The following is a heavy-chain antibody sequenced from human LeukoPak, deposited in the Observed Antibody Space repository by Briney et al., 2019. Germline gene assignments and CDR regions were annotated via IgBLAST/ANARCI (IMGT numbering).Heavy chain of an antibody. D-gene: IGHD3-9*01. J-gene: IGHJ4*02. Sequence: GGSLRLSCAASGFTFSSYSMSWVRQAPGKGLEWVSSISSGSGYIYYADSVKGRFTISRDNAKNSLFLQMNSLRTEDTAVYYCARHRDGIPTGLHRHFDYWGQGTLVTVSS. CDR1: GFTFSSYS. CDR2: ISSGSGYI. V-gene: IGHV3-21*01. CDR3: ARHRDGIPTGLHRHFDY.